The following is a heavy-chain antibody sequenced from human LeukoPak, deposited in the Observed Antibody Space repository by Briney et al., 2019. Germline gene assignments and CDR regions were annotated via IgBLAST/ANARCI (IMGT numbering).Heavy chain of an antibody. J-gene: IGHJ4*02. CDR1: GFTFSNYG. Sequence: PGRSLRLSCAASGFTFSNYGMHWVRQAPGEGLEWVALIWYDGSNKYYADSVKGRFSISRDNAKNSLYLQMNSLRAEDTAVYYCARVLLWFGEFTAPFDYWGQGSWVTVSS. D-gene: IGHD3-10*01. V-gene: IGHV3-33*01. CDR3: ARVLLWFGEFTAPFDY. CDR2: IWYDGSNK.